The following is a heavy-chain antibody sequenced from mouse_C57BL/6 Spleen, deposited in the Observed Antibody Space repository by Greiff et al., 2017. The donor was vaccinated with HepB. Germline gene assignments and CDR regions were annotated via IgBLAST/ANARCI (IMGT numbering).Heavy chain of an antibody. D-gene: IGHD2-3*01. CDR1: GYTFTSYW. J-gene: IGHJ3*01. Sequence: QVQLQQSGAELVRPGSSVKLSCKASGYTFTSYWMDWVKQRPGQGLEWIGNIYPSDSETHYNQKFKDKATLTVDKSSSTAYMQLSSLTSEDSAVYYCARSSDGYYWFAYWGQGTLVTVSA. V-gene: IGHV1-61*01. CDR3: ARSSDGYYWFAY. CDR2: IYPSDSET.